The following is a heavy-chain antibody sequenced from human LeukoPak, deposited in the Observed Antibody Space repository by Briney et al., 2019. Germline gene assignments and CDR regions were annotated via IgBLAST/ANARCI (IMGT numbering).Heavy chain of an antibody. D-gene: IGHD4-17*01. Sequence: GSLRLSCAASGFTFSSYAMSWLRQAPGEGLEWVSAISGSGGSTYYADSVKGRFTISRDNSKNTLYLQMDSLRVEDTAVYYCAKNLGTTVPYQRPFDYWGQGTLVTVSS. CDR1: GFTFSSYA. CDR2: ISGSGGST. V-gene: IGHV3-23*01. J-gene: IGHJ4*02. CDR3: AKNLGTTVPYQRPFDY.